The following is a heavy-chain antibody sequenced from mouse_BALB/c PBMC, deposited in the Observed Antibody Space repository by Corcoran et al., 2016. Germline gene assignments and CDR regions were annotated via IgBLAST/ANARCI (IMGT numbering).Heavy chain of an antibody. Sequence: QNQLVQSGPELKKPAETVKISCKASGYTFTNYGMNWVKQAPGKGLKWMDWINTYTGEPTYADDFKGRFAFSLETSASTAYLQINNLKNEDTATYFCAREPYAMDYWGQGTSVIVSS. V-gene: IGHV9-3-1*01. CDR2: INTYTGEP. J-gene: IGHJ4*01. CDR3: AREPYAMDY. CDR1: GYTFTNYG.